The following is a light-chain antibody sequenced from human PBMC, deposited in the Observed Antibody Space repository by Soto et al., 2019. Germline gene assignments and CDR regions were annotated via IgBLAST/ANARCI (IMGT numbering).Light chain of an antibody. J-gene: IGKJ1*01. V-gene: IGKV3-15*01. CDR1: QSVSSN. Sequence: EIVMTQSPATLSVSPGERATLSCRASQSVSSNLAWYQQKPGQAPRLLIYGASTRATGIPARFSGSGSGTEFTLTISSLQSEDFAVYYCQQYNNWQAFGQGTKEDIK. CDR2: GAS. CDR3: QQYNNWQA.